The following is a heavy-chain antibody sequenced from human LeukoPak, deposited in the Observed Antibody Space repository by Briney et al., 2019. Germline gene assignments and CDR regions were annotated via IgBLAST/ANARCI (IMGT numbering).Heavy chain of an antibody. CDR2: IYYSGST. D-gene: IGHD2-21*02. CDR1: GGSISSGGYY. V-gene: IGHV4-31*03. CDR3: ARVNGDCLDY. Sequence: SETLSLTCTVSGGSISSGGYYWSWIRQHPGKGLEWIGYIYYSGSTHYNPSLKSRVTISVDTSKNQFSLKLSSVTAADTAVYYCARVNGDCLDYWGQGTLVTVSS. J-gene: IGHJ4*02.